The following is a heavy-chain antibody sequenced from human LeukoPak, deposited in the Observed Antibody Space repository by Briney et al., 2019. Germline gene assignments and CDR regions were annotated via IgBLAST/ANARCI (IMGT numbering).Heavy chain of an antibody. D-gene: IGHD6-19*01. CDR2: ISSSSSYI. V-gene: IGHV3-21*01. CDR3: ARVYSSGWYGAFDI. CDR1: GFTFSSYS. J-gene: IGHJ3*02. Sequence: PGGSLRLSCAASGFTFSSYSMNWVRQAPGKGLEWVSSISSSSSYIYYADSVKGRFTISRDNAKNSLYLQMNSLRAEDTAVYYCARVYSSGWYGAFDIWGQGTMVTVSS.